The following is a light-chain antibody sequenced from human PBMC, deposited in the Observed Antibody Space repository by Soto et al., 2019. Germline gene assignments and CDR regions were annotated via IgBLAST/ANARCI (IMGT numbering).Light chain of an antibody. Sequence: EIVLTQSPATLSLSPGERATLSCRASQSVSSSLAWYQQKPGQAPRLLISDTSNRATGIPARFSGSGSGTDFPLTISSLEPEDFAVYYCQQRSNWRITFGQGTRLEIK. CDR2: DTS. J-gene: IGKJ5*01. CDR1: QSVSSS. V-gene: IGKV3-11*01. CDR3: QQRSNWRIT.